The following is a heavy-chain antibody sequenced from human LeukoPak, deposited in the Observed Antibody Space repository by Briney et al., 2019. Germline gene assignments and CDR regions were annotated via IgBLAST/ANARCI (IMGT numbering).Heavy chain of an antibody. CDR1: GFTISNYA. CDR3: VQSELRPFKAFD. D-gene: IGHD1-14*01. Sequence: QSGGSLRLSCGAAGFTISNYAMTWVRQAPGKGLEWVSSIYGNSKKTFYADSVKGRFTISRDNAKNTLYLQMNSLRAEDTAVYYCVQSELRPFKAFDWGQGTQVTVSS. CDR2: IYGNSKKT. J-gene: IGHJ1*01. V-gene: IGHV3-23*01.